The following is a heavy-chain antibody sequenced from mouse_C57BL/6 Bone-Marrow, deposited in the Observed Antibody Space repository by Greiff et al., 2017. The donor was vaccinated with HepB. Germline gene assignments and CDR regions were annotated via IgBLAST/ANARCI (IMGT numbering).Heavy chain of an antibody. V-gene: IGHV1-18*01. J-gene: IGHJ4*01. D-gene: IGHD2-5*01. CDR3: ARSDYSNYSYYYAMDY. Sequence: EVQLQQSGPELVKPGASVKIPCKASGYTFTDYNMDWVKQSHGKSLEWIGDINPNNGGTIYNQKFKGKATLTVDKSSSTAYMELRSLTSEDTAVYYCARSDYSNYSYYYAMDYWGQGTSVTVSS. CDR1: GYTFTDYN. CDR2: INPNNGGT.